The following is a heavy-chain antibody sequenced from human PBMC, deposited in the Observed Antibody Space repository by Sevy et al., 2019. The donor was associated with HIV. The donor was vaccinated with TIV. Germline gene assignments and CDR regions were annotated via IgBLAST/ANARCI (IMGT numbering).Heavy chain of an antibody. CDR3: TTESLRGTYIRGYFDH. CDR1: GFTFNSFG. J-gene: IGHJ4*02. V-gene: IGHV3-30*03. D-gene: IGHD3-10*02. Sequence: GGSLRLSCEASGFTFNSFGMHWVRQAPGKGLEWVAVISHDGTTENYSESVRGRFTISRDNSKNTLYLHMNGLTGDDAAVYSCTTESLRGTYIRGYFDHWGQGSLVTVSS. CDR2: ISHDGTTE.